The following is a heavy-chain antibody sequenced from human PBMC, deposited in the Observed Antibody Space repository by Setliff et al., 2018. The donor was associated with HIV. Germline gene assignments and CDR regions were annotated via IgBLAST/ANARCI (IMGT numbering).Heavy chain of an antibody. CDR2: NIPIFGTA. CDR3: AIDVIGGWPRPMPDF. D-gene: IGHD2-2*01. CDR1: GGTFRNYA. V-gene: IGHV1-69*06. J-gene: IGHJ4*02. Sequence: ASVKVSCKASGGTFRNYAISWVRQAPGQGLEWMGGNIPIFGTANYAQKFQGRVTMTEDTSTYTAYMELSGLRSEDTAVYYCAIDVIGGWPRPMPDFWGPGTLVTVSS.